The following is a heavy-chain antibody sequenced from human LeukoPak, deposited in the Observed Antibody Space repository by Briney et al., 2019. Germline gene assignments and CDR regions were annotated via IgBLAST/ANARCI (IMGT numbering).Heavy chain of an antibody. J-gene: IGHJ4*02. CDR2: INPNSGGT. V-gene: IGHV1-2*02. CDR3: AVGYSYGYETFDY. Sequence: ASVKVSCKASGYTFTGYYMHWVRQAPGQGLEWMGWINPNSGGTNYAQKLQGRVTMTTDTSTSTAYMELRSLRSDDTAVYYCAVGYSYGYETFDYWGQGTLVTVSS. D-gene: IGHD5-18*01. CDR1: GYTFTGYY.